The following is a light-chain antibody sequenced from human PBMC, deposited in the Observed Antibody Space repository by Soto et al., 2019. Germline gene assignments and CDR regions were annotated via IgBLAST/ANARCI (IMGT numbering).Light chain of an antibody. J-gene: IGKJ5*01. Sequence: DIQMTQSPSSLSASVGDTVTITCQASQDISHYLNWYQQKPGKAPKLLIYAASSLQSGVPSRFSGSGSGTDFTLTISSLQPEDFATYYCQQSYSTPSIAFGQGTRLEIK. V-gene: IGKV1-39*01. CDR1: QDISHY. CDR2: AAS. CDR3: QQSYSTPSIA.